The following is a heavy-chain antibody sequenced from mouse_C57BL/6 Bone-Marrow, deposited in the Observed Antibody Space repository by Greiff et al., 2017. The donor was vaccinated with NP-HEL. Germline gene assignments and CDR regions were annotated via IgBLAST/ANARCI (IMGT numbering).Heavy chain of an antibody. CDR2: ILPGSGST. Sequence: QVQLKQSGAELMKPGASVKLSCKATGYTFTGYWIEWVKQRPGHGLEWIGEILPGSGSTNYNEKFKGKATFTADTSSNTAYMQLSSLTTEDSAIYYCARDPYSNYVYYYAMDYWGQGTSVTVSS. CDR1: GYTFTGYW. D-gene: IGHD2-5*01. J-gene: IGHJ4*01. CDR3: ARDPYSNYVYYYAMDY. V-gene: IGHV1-9*01.